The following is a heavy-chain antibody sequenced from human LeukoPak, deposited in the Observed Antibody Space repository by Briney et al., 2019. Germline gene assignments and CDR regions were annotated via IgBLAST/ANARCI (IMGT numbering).Heavy chain of an antibody. V-gene: IGHV3-23*01. J-gene: IGHJ4*02. CDR3: AKDYYDSSGPVFDY. CDR2: ISGSGGST. Sequence: SCKASGGTFSSYAMSWVRQAPGKGLEWVSAISGSGGSTYYADSVKGRFTISRDNSKNTLYLQMNSLRAEDTAVYYCAKDYYDSSGPVFDYWGQGTLVTVSS. D-gene: IGHD3-22*01. CDR1: GGTFSSYA.